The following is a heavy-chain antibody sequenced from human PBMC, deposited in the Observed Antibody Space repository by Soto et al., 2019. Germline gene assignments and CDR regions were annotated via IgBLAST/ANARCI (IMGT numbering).Heavy chain of an antibody. Sequence: EVQLLESGGGLVQPGGSLRLSCAASGFTFSSYAMSWVRQAPGKGLEWVSAISGSGGSTYYADSVKGRFTISRDNSKNTLYLQMNSLRAEDTAVYYCAKVVVATIIDLNYFEYWGQGTLVTVSS. D-gene: IGHD5-12*01. CDR3: AKVVVATIIDLNYFEY. J-gene: IGHJ4*02. CDR1: GFTFSSYA. CDR2: ISGSGGST. V-gene: IGHV3-23*01.